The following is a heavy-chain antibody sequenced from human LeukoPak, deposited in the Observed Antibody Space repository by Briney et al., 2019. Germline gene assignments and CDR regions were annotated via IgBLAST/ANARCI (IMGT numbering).Heavy chain of an antibody. CDR1: GGSISSGGYY. V-gene: IGHV4-31*11. CDR3: AREVSGDYGEADAFDI. J-gene: IGHJ3*02. Sequence: NASKTLSLTCAVSGGSISSGGYYWSWIRQHPGKGLEWIGYIYYSGSTYSNPSLKSRVTISVDTSKNQFSLKLSSVTAADTAVYYCAREVSGDYGEADAFDIWGQGTMVTVSS. D-gene: IGHD4-17*01. CDR2: IYYSGST.